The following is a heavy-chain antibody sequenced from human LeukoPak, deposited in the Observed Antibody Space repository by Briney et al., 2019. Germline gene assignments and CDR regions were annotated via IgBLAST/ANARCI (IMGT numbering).Heavy chain of an antibody. CDR2: INHSGST. V-gene: IGHV4-34*01. CDR1: GGSFSGYY. CDR3: ARYYDYVWGSIRPPGLDY. J-gene: IGHJ4*02. Sequence: SETLSLTCAVYGGSFSGYYWSWIRQLPGKGLEWIGEINHSGSTNYNPSLKSRVTISVDTSKNQFSLKLSSVTAADTAVYYCARYYDYVWGSIRPPGLDYWGQGTLVTVSS. D-gene: IGHD3-16*01.